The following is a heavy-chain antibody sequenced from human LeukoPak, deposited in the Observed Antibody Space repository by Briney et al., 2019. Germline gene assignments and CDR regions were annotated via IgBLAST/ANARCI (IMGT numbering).Heavy chain of an antibody. CDR2: ISSSSSYI. CDR1: GFTFSSYS. V-gene: IGHV3-21*04. D-gene: IGHD3-22*01. J-gene: IGHJ4*02. Sequence: YPGGSLRLSCAASGFTFSSYSMNWVRQAPGKGLEWVSSISSSSSYIYYADSVKGRFTISRDNSKNTLYLQMNSLRAEDTAVYYCAKDVESYYYDSSGYGNWGQGTLVTVSS. CDR3: AKDVESYYYDSSGYGN.